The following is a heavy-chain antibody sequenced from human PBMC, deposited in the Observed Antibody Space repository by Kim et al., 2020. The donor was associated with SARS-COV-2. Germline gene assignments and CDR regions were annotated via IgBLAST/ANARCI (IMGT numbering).Heavy chain of an antibody. Sequence: GGSLRLSCAASGFTFSSYGMHWVRQAPGKGLEWVAVIWYDGSNKYYADSVKGRFTISRDNSKNTLYLQMNSLRAEDTAVYYCAKEGTVDRTRRAFDIWGQETMVTVSS. J-gene: IGHJ3*02. CDR3: AKEGTVDRTRRAFDI. CDR2: IWYDGSNK. V-gene: IGHV3-33*06. CDR1: GFTFSSYG. D-gene: IGHD1-1*01.